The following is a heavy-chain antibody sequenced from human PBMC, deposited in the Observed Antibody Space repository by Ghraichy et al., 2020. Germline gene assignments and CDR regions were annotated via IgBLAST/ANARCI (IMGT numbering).Heavy chain of an antibody. D-gene: IGHD6-19*01. V-gene: IGHV1-2*02. Sequence: ASVKVSCKASGYTFTGYYLHWVRQAPGQGLEWMGWINPNNGGTRYAQKFQGRVTVTRDTSISTAFLELTRLRSDDTAVFYCARAPPRGGLYPYVDYWGQGTLVTVSS. CDR3: ARAPPRGGLYPYVDY. CDR1: GYTFTGYY. CDR2: INPNNGGT. J-gene: IGHJ4*02.